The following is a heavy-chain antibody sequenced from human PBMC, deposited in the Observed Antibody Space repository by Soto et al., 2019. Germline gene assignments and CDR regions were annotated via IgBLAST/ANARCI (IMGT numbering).Heavy chain of an antibody. CDR2: IYPGDSDT. D-gene: IGHD3-3*01. Sequence: PGESLKISCKGSGYSFTSHWIGWVRQMPGKGLECMGIIYPGDSDTRYTPSFQGHVTISVDKSTTTAYLQWSSLKASDTAMYYCVKTGVAPAFDIWGQGTMVTVSS. CDR1: GYSFTSHW. J-gene: IGHJ3*02. V-gene: IGHV5-51*01. CDR3: VKTGVAPAFDI.